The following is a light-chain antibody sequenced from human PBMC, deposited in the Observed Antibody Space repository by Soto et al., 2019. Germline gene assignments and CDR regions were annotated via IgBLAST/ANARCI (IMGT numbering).Light chain of an antibody. J-gene: IGKJ5*01. Sequence: DIVMTQSPDSLAVSLGERATINCKSSQSVLYSSNNNNYLAWYQQRPGQAPKLLIYWASTRESGVPDRFSGSESETDFTLTISSLQTEDVAVYYCQQYYSRPQTFCQGTRLEIK. V-gene: IGKV4-1*01. CDR3: QQYYSRPQT. CDR1: QSVLYSSNNNNY. CDR2: WAS.